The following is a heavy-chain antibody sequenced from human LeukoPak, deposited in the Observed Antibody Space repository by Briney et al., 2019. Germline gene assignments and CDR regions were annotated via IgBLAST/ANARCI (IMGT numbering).Heavy chain of an antibody. CDR3: AKDHVRYFDWLTPYYMDV. CDR2: IRCDGSNK. V-gene: IGHV3-30*02. CDR1: GFTFSSYG. D-gene: IGHD3-9*01. Sequence: QAGGSLRLSCAASGFTFSSYGMHWVRQAPGKGLVWVAFIRCDGSNKYYADSVKGRFTISRDNSKNTLYLQMNSLRAEDTAVYYCAKDHVRYFDWLTPYYMDVWGKGTTVTVSS. J-gene: IGHJ6*03.